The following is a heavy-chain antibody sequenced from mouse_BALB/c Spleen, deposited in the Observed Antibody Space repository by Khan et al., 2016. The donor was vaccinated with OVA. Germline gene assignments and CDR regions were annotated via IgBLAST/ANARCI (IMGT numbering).Heavy chain of an antibody. J-gene: IGHJ1*01. CDR2: IWTGGST. Sequence: VQLKESGPGLVAPSQSLSITCTVSGFSLTNYGVHWVRQPPGKGLEWLGVIWTGGSTNYNSALMSRLSISKDNSKSQAFLKMNSLQTEDTAMYYCARYYGNCGWYFDVWGAGTTVTVSA. CDR1: GFSLTNYG. D-gene: IGHD2-1*01. CDR3: ARYYGNCGWYFDV. V-gene: IGHV2-9*02.